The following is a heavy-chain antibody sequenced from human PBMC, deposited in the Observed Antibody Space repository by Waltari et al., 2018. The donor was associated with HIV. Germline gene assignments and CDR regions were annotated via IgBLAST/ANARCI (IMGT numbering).Heavy chain of an antibody. CDR3: TKGGGKSPGLSV. CDR1: GFIFSDYP. J-gene: IGHJ6*02. CDR2: IRSKAYGETA. V-gene: IGHV3-49*03. D-gene: IGHD3-16*01. Sequence: HLVQSGGGFTQPGRSLRLSCAASGFIFSDYPMSWFRQAPGKGLEWVGLIRSKAYGETAEYAAALEGRFTISRDDSRGIGYLQMDGLKIDDTGVYYCTKGGGKSPGLSVWGQGTTVTVSS.